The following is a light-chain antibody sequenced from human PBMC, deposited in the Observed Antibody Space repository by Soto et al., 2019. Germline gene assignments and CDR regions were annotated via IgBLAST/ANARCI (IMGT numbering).Light chain of an antibody. J-gene: IGKJ1*01. V-gene: IGKV1-6*01. CDR2: GAS. CDR3: LQDYTYPWT. CDR1: QGISNE. Sequence: IQMTQSPSSLSATVGDRVTITCRASQGISNELGWYQQRPGKAPKVLIYGASNLQSGVPSRFSGSASGTDFTLTISSLQPEDFATYYCLQDYTYPWTFGQGTKV.